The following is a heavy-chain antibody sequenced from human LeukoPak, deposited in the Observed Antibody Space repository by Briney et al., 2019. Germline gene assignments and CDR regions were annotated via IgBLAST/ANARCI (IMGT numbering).Heavy chain of an antibody. Sequence: PGGSLRLSCAASGFTFSSYSMNWVRQAPGKGLEWVSSISSSSSHIYYADSVKGRFTISRDNAKNSLYLQMNSLRAEDTAVYYCARASITMVRGVISNWFDPWGQGTLVTVSS. CDR3: ARASITMVRGVISNWFDP. V-gene: IGHV3-21*01. CDR2: ISSSSSHI. D-gene: IGHD3-10*01. J-gene: IGHJ5*02. CDR1: GFTFSSYS.